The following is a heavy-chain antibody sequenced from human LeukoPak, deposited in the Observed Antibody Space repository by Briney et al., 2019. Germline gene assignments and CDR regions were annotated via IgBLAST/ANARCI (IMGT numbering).Heavy chain of an antibody. J-gene: IGHJ4*02. Sequence: GGSLRLSCAASRFTFSSYGMHWVRQAPGKGLEWVAVISYDGSNKYYADSVKGRFTISRDNSKNTLYLQMNSLRAEDTAVYYCAKEEGYWGQGTLVTVSS. CDR2: ISYDGSNK. V-gene: IGHV3-30*18. CDR3: AKEEGY. CDR1: RFTFSSYG.